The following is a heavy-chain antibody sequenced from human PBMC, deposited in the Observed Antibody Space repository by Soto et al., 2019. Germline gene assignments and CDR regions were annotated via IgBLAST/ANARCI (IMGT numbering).Heavy chain of an antibody. CDR1: AVTFSRDG. V-gene: IGHV3-23*01. D-gene: IGHD4-17*01. CDR2: ITDNGGST. Sequence: PGGSLRLSCTASAVTFSRDGMSWVRQAPGKGLEWVSLITDNGGSTYYADSVKGRFTISRDNTKNTLFLQMNSLRAEDTAVYYCAKERATTTAFDYWGQGALVTVSS. J-gene: IGHJ4*02. CDR3: AKERATTTAFDY.